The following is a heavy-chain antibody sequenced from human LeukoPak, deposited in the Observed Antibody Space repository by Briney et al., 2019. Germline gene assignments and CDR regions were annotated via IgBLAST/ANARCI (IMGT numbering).Heavy chain of an antibody. V-gene: IGHV4-31*03. D-gene: IGHD5-12*01. Sequence: PSETLSLTCTVSGDSISSGGYYWSWIRQHPGKGLEWIGYIYYSGSAYYNPFLQSRVSISVDTSKNQFPLKLTSVTAADTALYFCARDYSRGYAWFDPWGQGILVSVSS. CDR3: ARDYSRGYAWFDP. J-gene: IGHJ5*02. CDR2: IYYSGSA. CDR1: GDSISSGGYY.